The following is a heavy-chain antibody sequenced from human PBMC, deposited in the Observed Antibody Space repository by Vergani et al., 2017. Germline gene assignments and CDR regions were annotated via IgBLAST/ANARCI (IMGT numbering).Heavy chain of an antibody. J-gene: IGHJ2*01. CDR3: ARSQGDYWYFEL. CDR2: IHNRGKT. Sequence: QVRLEESGPGLVKPSETLSLTCSVSGYSIGSGFYWAWIRQSPGEGLQWLTSIHNRGKTYHNPSLKSRVSVSLDTSKNRFSLNLTSVTATDTAVYYCARSQGDYWYFELWGHGSLVTVSS. D-gene: IGHD2-21*01. V-gene: IGHV4-38-2*01. CDR1: GYSIGSGFY.